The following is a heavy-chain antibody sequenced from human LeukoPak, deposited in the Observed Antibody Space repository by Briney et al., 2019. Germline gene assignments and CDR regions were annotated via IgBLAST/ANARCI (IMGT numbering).Heavy chain of an antibody. J-gene: IGHJ2*01. CDR1: GYTFTSYG. CDR2: ISPNNVKT. V-gene: IGHV1-18*01. D-gene: IGHD3-22*01. Sequence: ASVKVSCKASGYTFTSYGISWVRQPPGQGLEWLGWISPNNVKTNYAQKLQGRVTMTTDTSTSTAYMELRSLRSDDTAVYYCARAEPTYYDSSGYLLPHWYFDLWGRGTLVTVSS. CDR3: ARAEPTYYDSSGYLLPHWYFDL.